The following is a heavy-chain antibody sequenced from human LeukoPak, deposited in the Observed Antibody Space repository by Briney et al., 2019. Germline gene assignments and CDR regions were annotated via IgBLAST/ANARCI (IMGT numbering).Heavy chain of an antibody. CDR1: GFTFGSYA. Sequence: GGSLRLSCAASGFTFGSYAMSWVRQAPGKGLEWVSGIGGSGGSTHYADSVKGRFTISRDNAKNSLYLQMNSLRAEDTAVYYCARVVRYFDWSYYYYYMDVWGKGTTVTVSS. J-gene: IGHJ6*03. CDR3: ARVVRYFDWSYYYYYMDV. V-gene: IGHV3-23*01. CDR2: IGGSGGST. D-gene: IGHD3-9*01.